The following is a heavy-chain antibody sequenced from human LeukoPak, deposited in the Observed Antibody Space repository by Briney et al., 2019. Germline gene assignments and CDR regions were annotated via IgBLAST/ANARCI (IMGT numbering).Heavy chain of an antibody. Sequence: PGGSLRLSCAASGFTFSSYWMHWVRQAPGKGLEWVGRIKSKIDGETTDYAAPVKGRFTISRDDSRNTLYLQMNSLKTEDTAVYYCTTDAGYSSRWYNYWGQGTLVTVSS. D-gene: IGHD6-13*01. CDR1: GFTFSSYW. CDR2: IKSKIDGETT. J-gene: IGHJ4*02. V-gene: IGHV3-15*01. CDR3: TTDAGYSSRWYNY.